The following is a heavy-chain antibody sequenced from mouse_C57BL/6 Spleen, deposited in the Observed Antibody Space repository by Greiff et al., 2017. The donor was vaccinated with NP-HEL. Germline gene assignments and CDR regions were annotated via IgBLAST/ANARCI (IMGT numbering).Heavy chain of an antibody. CDR2: FHPYNDDT. J-gene: IGHJ2*01. V-gene: IGHV1-47*01. CDR3: ARGDYYGSYFDY. Sequence: VKLQESGAELVKPGASVKMSCKASGYTFTTYPIEWMKQNHGKSLEWIGNFHPYNDDTKYNEKFKGKATLTVEKSSSTVYLELSRLTSDDSAVYYCARGDYYGSYFDYWGQGTTLTVSS. D-gene: IGHD1-1*01. CDR1: GYTFTTYP.